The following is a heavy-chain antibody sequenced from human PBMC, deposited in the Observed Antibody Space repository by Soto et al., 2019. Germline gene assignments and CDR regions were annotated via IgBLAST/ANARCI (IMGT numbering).Heavy chain of an antibody. V-gene: IGHV1-69*13. Sequence: SVKVSCKASGGTFRSYAITWALQTPGQGLEWMGGIIPIFGTANYAQKFQGRVTITADESTSTAYMELSSLRSEDTAVYYCAGGYYDSSGYYPPGRFWGQGTLVTVSS. J-gene: IGHJ4*02. CDR1: GGTFRSYA. D-gene: IGHD3-22*01. CDR2: IIPIFGTA. CDR3: AGGYYDSSGYYPPGRF.